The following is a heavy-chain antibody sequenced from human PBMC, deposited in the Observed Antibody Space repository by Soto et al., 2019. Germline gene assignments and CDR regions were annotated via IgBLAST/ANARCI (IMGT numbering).Heavy chain of an antibody. J-gene: IGHJ4*02. CDR3: ARDPSYFDF. Sequence: EVQLVASGGGLVKPGGSLRLSCAASGFTFSSYSMNWVRQAPGKGLEWVSSISSTSRYIYYADSVRGRFTISRDNAKNSLYLQLNSLRAEDTAVYYCARDPSYFDFWGQGTLGTVSA. CDR1: GFTFSSYS. V-gene: IGHV3-21*02. CDR2: ISSTSRYI.